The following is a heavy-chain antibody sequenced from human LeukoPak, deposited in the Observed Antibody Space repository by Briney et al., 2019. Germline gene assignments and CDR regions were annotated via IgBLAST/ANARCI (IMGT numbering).Heavy chain of an antibody. J-gene: IGHJ6*02. CDR3: ARTVTLYGMDV. V-gene: IGHV4-34*01. CDR2: INHSGST. D-gene: IGHD4-11*01. Sequence: SETLSLTCAVYGGSFSGYYWSWIRQPPGKGLEGIGEINHSGSTNYNPSLKSRVTISVDTSKNQFSLKLSSVTAADTAVYYCARTVTLYGMDVWGQGTTVTVSS. CDR1: GGSFSGYY.